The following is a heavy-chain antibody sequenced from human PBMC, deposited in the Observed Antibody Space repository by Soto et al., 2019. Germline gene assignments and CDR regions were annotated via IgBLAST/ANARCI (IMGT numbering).Heavy chain of an antibody. Sequence: ASVKVSCKASGSSFTNNDVSWVRQATGQVLEWMGWMNPGSGDTGYAQKFQGRVTMTRDISIATAYMELSSLRSDDTAIYYCARMETFGSLNWFDPWGQGTLVTVSS. V-gene: IGHV1-8*01. CDR1: GSSFTNND. CDR2: MNPGSGDT. J-gene: IGHJ5*02. CDR3: ARMETFGSLNWFDP. D-gene: IGHD3-16*01.